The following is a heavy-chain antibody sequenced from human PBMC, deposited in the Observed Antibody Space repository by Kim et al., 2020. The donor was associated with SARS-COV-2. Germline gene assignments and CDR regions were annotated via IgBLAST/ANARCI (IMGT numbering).Heavy chain of an antibody. V-gene: IGHV1-24*01. Sequence: ASVKVSCKVSGYTLSELSIHWVRQAPGKGLEWMGGFDPEYGETIYPQNFHGRVTMTEDTSKDTAYMELSSLRSEDTAIYYCPTDFPLGDSVFDYWGQVTL. J-gene: IGHJ4*02. CDR2: FDPEYGET. CDR3: PTDFPLGDSVFDY. D-gene: IGHD2-21*01. CDR1: GYTLSELS.